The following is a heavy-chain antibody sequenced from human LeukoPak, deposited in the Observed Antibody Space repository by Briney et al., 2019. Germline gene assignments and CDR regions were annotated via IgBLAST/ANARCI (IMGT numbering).Heavy chain of an antibody. CDR3: ARGPDFGDRLDYFDY. D-gene: IGHD4-17*01. CDR1: GFTFSSHR. V-gene: IGHV3-7*01. CDR2: IKQDESQ. J-gene: IGHJ4*02. Sequence: SLRHSCATSGFTFSSHRMGWCRQTPRHPVKGLAYIKQDESQYYVDSETGRFIISRDNAKNSMSLQMISLRFEDTAVYYCARGPDFGDRLDYFDYCGQGTLVTVSS.